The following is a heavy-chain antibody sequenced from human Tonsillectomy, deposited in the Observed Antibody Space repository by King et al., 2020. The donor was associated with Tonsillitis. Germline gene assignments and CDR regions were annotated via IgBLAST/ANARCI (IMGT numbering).Heavy chain of an antibody. CDR2: ISGSGVNT. D-gene: IGHD3-22*01. V-gene: IGHV3-23*04. CDR1: GFTFSTYA. CDR3: AKGPQYYDSSEDH. Sequence: VQLVESGGGLVQPGGSLRLSCAASGFTFSTYAMSWVRQAPGKGLEWVSAISGSGVNTYDADSVKGRFTISRDNSKNTLYLQMNSLRAEDTAVYYCAKGPQYYDSSEDHWGQGTLVTVSS. J-gene: IGHJ4*02.